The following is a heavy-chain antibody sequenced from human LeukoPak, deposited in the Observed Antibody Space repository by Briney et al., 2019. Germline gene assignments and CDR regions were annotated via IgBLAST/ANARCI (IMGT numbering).Heavy chain of an antibody. J-gene: IGHJ4*02. CDR1: GFTFSNSW. V-gene: IGHV3-74*01. CDR3: ARGYGRAADFDF. D-gene: IGHD6-13*01. CDR2: IESNGSSA. Sequence: PGGSLRLSCAASGFTFSNSWMHWVRQAPGKGLVWVAVIESNGSSASYADSVEGRFTLSRDNAKNTLFLQMNSLRAEDTAMYYCARGYGRAADFDFWGQGTLVTVSS.